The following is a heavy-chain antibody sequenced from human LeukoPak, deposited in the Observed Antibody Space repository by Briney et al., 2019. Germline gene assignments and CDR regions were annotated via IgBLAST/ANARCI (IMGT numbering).Heavy chain of an antibody. CDR1: GFTFSSYS. CDR3: ARESVEYYYEPEPYGMDV. J-gene: IGHJ6*02. D-gene: IGHD3-22*01. CDR2: ISSSGSYI. V-gene: IGHV3-21*01. Sequence: GGSLRLSCAASGFTFSSYSMNWVRQAPGKGLEWVSSISSSGSYIYYADSVKGRFTISRDNAKNSLYLQMSSLRAEDTAVYYCARESVEYYYEPEPYGMDVWGQGTTVTVSS.